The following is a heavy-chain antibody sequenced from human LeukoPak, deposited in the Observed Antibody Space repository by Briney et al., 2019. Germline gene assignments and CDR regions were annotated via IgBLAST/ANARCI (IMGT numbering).Heavy chain of an antibody. CDR1: GSSFTSYW. Sequence: GASLQISCKGSGSSFTSYWIGWGRQLPGKGLEWRGIIYPGDSDTRYSPSFQGQVTISADKSISTAYLQWSSLKASDTAMYYCARRGNWNYANDAFDIWGQGTMVTVSS. CDR3: ARRGNWNYANDAFDI. D-gene: IGHD1-7*01. V-gene: IGHV5-51*01. CDR2: IYPGDSDT. J-gene: IGHJ3*02.